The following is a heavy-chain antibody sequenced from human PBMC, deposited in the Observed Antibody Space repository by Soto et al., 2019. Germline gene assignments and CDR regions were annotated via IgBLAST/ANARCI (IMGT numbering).Heavy chain of an antibody. CDR2: VYYSGST. Sequence: QLQLQESGPGLVKPSETLSLTCTVSGGSISSISSYWGWIRQPPGKGLEWIGNVYYSGSTYSNPSLKSRLTISADTSKTQFSLKLSSVTAADTAVYFCARQSEYYYASGRAAPLYGMDVWGQGTTVTVSS. V-gene: IGHV4-39*01. D-gene: IGHD3-10*01. J-gene: IGHJ6*02. CDR3: ARQSEYYYASGRAAPLYGMDV. CDR1: GGSISSISSY.